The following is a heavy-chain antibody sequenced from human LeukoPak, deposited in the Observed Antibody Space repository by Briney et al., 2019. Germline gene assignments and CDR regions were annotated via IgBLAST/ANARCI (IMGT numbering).Heavy chain of an antibody. CDR2: IYSGGST. J-gene: IGHJ4*02. V-gene: IGHV3-53*01. CDR1: GFTVSSNY. CDR3: ARALFWQQLVHYYFDY. D-gene: IGHD6-13*01. Sequence: PGGSLRLSCAASGFTVSSNYMSWVRQAPGKGLEWVSVIYSGGSTYYADSVKGRFTISRDNAKNSLYLQMNSLRDEDTAVYYCARALFWQQLVHYYFDYWGQGTLVTVSS.